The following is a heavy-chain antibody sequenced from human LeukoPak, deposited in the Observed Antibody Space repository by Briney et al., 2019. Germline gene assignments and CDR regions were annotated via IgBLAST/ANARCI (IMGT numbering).Heavy chain of an antibody. CDR3: ARDRGYCSSTSCYRWFDP. D-gene: IGHD2-2*02. CDR1: GFTVSSNY. Sequence: GGSLRLSCAASGFTVSSNYMSWVRQAPGKGLEWVSVIYSGGSTYYADSVKGRFTISRDNSKNTLYLQMNSLRAEDTAVYYCARDRGYCSSTSCYRWFDPWGQGTLVTVSA. V-gene: IGHV3-53*01. J-gene: IGHJ5*02. CDR2: IYSGGST.